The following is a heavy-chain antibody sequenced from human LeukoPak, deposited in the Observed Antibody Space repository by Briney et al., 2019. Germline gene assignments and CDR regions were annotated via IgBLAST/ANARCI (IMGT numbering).Heavy chain of an antibody. D-gene: IGHD6-13*01. V-gene: IGHV1-2*02. CDR3: ARSSSSWYLSYYYYYMDV. CDR2: INPNSGGT. Sequence: ASVKVSCKASGYTFTGYYMHWVRQAPGQGLEWMGWINPNSGGTNYAQKFQGRVTMTRDTSISTAYMGLSRLRSDDTAVYYCARSSSSWYLSYYYYYMDVWGKGTTVTVSS. CDR1: GYTFTGYY. J-gene: IGHJ6*03.